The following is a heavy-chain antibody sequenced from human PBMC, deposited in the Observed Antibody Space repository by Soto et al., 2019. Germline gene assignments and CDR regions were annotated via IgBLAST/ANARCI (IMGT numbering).Heavy chain of an antibody. V-gene: IGHV3-33*01. D-gene: IGHD3-10*01. CDR3: ARWYYGSWSNDGMDV. Sequence: QVQLVESGGGVVQPGRSLRLSCAASGFTFSSHGMHWVRQAPGKGLDWVAVIWYDGSRIYYADSVEGRFTISRDNSKNTLYLQMDSLRAEDTAVYYCARWYYGSWSNDGMDVWGQGTTVTVSS. CDR2: IWYDGSRI. CDR1: GFTFSSHG. J-gene: IGHJ6*02.